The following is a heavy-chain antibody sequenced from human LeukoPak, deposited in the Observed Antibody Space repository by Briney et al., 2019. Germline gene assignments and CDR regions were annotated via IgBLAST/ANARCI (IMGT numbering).Heavy chain of an antibody. V-gene: IGHV4-59*12. CDR3: ARDSSSGDTFDI. CDR1: GASISNYY. D-gene: IGHD3-10*01. CDR2: MLYSGST. Sequence: SETLSLTCTVSGASISNYYWSWTRQSPGKGLEWIGYMLYSGSTNQNPSLRSRVTISVDTSKNQVSLKLSSVTAADTAVYYCARDSSSGDTFDIWGQGTMVTVSS. J-gene: IGHJ3*02.